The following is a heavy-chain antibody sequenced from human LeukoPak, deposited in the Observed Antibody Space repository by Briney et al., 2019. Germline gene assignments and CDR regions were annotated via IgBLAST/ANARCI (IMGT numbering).Heavy chain of an antibody. CDR2: IIPIFGTA. J-gene: IGHJ4*02. CDR1: GGTFSSYA. V-gene: IGHV1-69*13. Sequence: GASVKVSCKASGGTFSSYAISWVRQAPGQGLEWMGGIIPIFGTANYAQKFQGRVTTTADESTSTAYMELSSLRSEDTAVYYCATKIPTYYYDSSGYYLDYWGQGTLVTVSS. D-gene: IGHD3-22*01. CDR3: ATKIPTYYYDSSGYYLDY.